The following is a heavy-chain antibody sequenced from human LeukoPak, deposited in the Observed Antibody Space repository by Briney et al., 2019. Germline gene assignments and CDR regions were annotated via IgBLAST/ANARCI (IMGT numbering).Heavy chain of an antibody. CDR1: GFTFSSYE. CDR2: ISSSGSTI. D-gene: IGHD3-10*01. V-gene: IGHV3-48*03. J-gene: IGHJ6*04. Sequence: GGPLRLSCAASGFTFSSYEMNWVREAPGKGLEGVSYISSSGSTIFYADSVKGRFTIPRDNAKNSLYLQMNSLRAEDTAVYYCARESGSGYYYYGMDVWGKGTTVTVSS. CDR3: ARESGSGYYYYGMDV.